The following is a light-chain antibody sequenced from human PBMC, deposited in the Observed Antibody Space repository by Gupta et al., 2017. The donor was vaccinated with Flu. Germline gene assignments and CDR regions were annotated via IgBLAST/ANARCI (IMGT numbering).Light chain of an antibody. V-gene: IGKV1-33*01. Sequence: DIQMTQSPSYLSASVGDRVTITCQPSQDITNYLNWYQQRPGKAPKLLIYGASNLETGVPSRFSGSGSGTDFTFTISSLQPDDVATYYCQQDDLLPWTFGQGTKVEIK. J-gene: IGKJ1*01. CDR3: QQDDLLPWT. CDR1: QDITNY. CDR2: GAS.